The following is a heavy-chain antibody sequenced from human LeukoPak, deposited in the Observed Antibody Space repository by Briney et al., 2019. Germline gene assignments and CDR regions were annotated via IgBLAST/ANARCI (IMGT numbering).Heavy chain of an antibody. CDR3: ARGTLWRELLNY. CDR1: GFPFSSYS. CDR2: ISSSSSYI. Sequence: GGSLRLSCAGSGFPFSSYSMNWVRQAPGKGLEWVSSISSSSSYIYYADSVKGRFTISRDNAKNSLYLQMNSLRAEDTAVYYCARGTLWRELLNYWGQGTLVTVSS. J-gene: IGHJ4*02. V-gene: IGHV3-21*01. D-gene: IGHD1-26*01.